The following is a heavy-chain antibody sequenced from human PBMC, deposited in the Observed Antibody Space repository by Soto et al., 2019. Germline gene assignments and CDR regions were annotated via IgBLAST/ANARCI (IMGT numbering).Heavy chain of an antibody. CDR1: GGTFGSYA. V-gene: IGHV1-69*01. CDR3: ARLQGSSTSLEIYYYYYYGMDV. J-gene: IGHJ6*02. D-gene: IGHD2-2*01. Sequence: QVQLVQSGAEVKKPGSSVKVSCKASGGTFGSYAISWVRQAPGQGLEWMGGIIPIPGTANYAQKFQGRVTIAADESTSTAYMELSSLRSADTAVYYCARLQGSSTSLEIYYYYYYGMDVWGQGTTVTVSS. CDR2: IIPIPGTA.